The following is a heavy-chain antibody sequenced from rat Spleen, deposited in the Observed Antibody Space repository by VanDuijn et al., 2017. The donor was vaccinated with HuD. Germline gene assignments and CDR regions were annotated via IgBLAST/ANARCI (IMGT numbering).Heavy chain of an antibody. Sequence: EVQLVESGGGLVQPGRSLKLSCAASGFTFNNYGVAWVRQAPTKGLEWVATISYDGISTYYRDSVRGRFTISSDNAKTTLYLQMDSLRSEDTATYYCARVATRPGDYWGQGVMVTVSS. D-gene: IGHD1-4*01. J-gene: IGHJ2*01. V-gene: IGHV5-29*01. CDR3: ARVATRPGDY. CDR1: GFTFNNYG. CDR2: ISYDGIST.